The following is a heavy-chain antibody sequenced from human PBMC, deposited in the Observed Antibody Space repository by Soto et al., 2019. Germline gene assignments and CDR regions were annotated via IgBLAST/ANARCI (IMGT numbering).Heavy chain of an antibody. Sequence: QVQLVESGGGVVQPGRSLRLSCAASGFTFSSYGMHWVRQAPGKGLEWVAVISYDGSNKYYADSVKGRFTISRDNSKNTLYLQMNSLRAEDTAVYYCAKDPARYYDFWSGSVYGMDVWGQGTTVTVSS. V-gene: IGHV3-30*18. CDR2: ISYDGSNK. CDR3: AKDPARYYDFWSGSVYGMDV. CDR1: GFTFSSYG. J-gene: IGHJ6*02. D-gene: IGHD3-3*01.